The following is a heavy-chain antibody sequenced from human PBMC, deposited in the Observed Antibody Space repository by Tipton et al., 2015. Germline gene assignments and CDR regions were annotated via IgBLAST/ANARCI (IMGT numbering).Heavy chain of an antibody. D-gene: IGHD5-18*01. CDR2: INPSGRST. Sequence: QVQLVQSGAEVRKPGSSVKVSCKASKDIFNDYSITWVRQAPGQGLEWMGFINPSGRSTNYAQKLQGRVTMTRDTSTSTVYMELSSLRSEDTAVYYCACGYTYGRGYYFDHWGQGTLVTVSS. J-gene: IGHJ4*02. CDR1: KDIFNDYS. CDR3: ACGYTYGRGYYFDH. V-gene: IGHV1-46*02.